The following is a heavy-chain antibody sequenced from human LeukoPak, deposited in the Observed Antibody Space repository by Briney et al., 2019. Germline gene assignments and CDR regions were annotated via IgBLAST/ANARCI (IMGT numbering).Heavy chain of an antibody. V-gene: IGHV3-23*01. CDR3: AKGHLGWYFDY. J-gene: IGHJ4*02. D-gene: IGHD6-19*01. Sequence: GGSLRLSCTASGFTLSSYAMSWVRQAPGKGLEWVSAISGSGGSTYYADSVKGRFTVSRDNSKNTLYLQMNSLRAEDTAVYYCAKGHLGWYFDYWGQGTLVTVSS. CDR2: ISGSGGST. CDR1: GFTLSSYA.